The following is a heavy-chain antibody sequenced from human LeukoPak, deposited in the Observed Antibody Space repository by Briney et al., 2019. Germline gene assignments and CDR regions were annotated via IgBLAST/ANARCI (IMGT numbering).Heavy chain of an antibody. CDR1: GGSISSGGYY. CDR3: ARSDGDFHWYFDL. D-gene: IGHD4-17*01. CDR2: IYYSGGT. Sequence: PSQTLSLTCTVSGGSISSGGYYWSWIRQHPGKGLEWIGYIYYSGGTYYNPSLKSRVTISVDTSKNQFSLKLSSVTAADTAVYYCARSDGDFHWYFDLWGRGTLVTVSS. J-gene: IGHJ2*01. V-gene: IGHV4-31*03.